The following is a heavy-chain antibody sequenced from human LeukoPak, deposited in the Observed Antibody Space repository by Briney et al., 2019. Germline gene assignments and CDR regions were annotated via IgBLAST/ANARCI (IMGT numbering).Heavy chain of an antibody. CDR2: ISSSGSTI. Sequence: PGGSLRLSCAASGFTFRSYGMHWVRQAPGKGLEWVSYISSSGSTIYYADSVKGRFTISRDNAKNSPYLQMNSLRAEDTAVYYCARDATGGYYFDYWGQGTLVTVSS. CDR1: GFTFRSYG. D-gene: IGHD3-10*01. V-gene: IGHV3-48*03. CDR3: ARDATGGYYFDY. J-gene: IGHJ4*02.